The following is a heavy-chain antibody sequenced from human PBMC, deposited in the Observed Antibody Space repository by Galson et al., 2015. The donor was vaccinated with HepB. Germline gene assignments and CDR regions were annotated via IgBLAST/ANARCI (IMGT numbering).Heavy chain of an antibody. V-gene: IGHV2-5*01. CDR1: GFSLSTSGVG. CDR2: IYWNDDK. CDR3: AHRQAPGPYCSGGSCYSDWGNWFDP. Sequence: PALVKPTQPLTLTCTFSGFSLSTSGVGVGWIRQPPGKALEWLALIYWNDDKRYSPSLKSRLTITKDTSKNQVVLTVTNMDPVDTATYYCAHRQAPGPYCSGGSCYSDWGNWFDPWGQGTLVTVSS. J-gene: IGHJ5*02. D-gene: IGHD2-15*01.